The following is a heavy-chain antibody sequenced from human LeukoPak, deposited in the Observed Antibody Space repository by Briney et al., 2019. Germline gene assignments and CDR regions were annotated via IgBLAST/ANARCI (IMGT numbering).Heavy chain of an antibody. CDR1: GFTFSSYA. Sequence: PGGSLRLSCAASGFTFSSYAMSWVRQAPGKGLEWVSDISGSGGSTYYEDSVKGRFTISRDNSKNTLYLQMNSLRAEDTAVYYCAKDIAARPARLGRGYNWFDPWGQGTLVTVSS. D-gene: IGHD6-6*01. CDR3: AKDIAARPARLGRGYNWFDP. J-gene: IGHJ5*02. V-gene: IGHV3-23*01. CDR2: ISGSGGST.